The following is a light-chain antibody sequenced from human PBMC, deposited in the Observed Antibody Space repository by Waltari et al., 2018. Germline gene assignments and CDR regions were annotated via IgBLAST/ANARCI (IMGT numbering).Light chain of an antibody. CDR3: QQYDGSVVT. CDR2: GAS. Sequence: EIVLTQSPDTLSVSLGERVTASRRTSHTLTGSWLTWYHNKPGQAPRLLIYGASNRAPGIPDRFSGSGSGTDFTLTISRLEPEDSAVYYCQQYDGSVVTFGGGTKVEIK. V-gene: IGKV3-20*01. J-gene: IGKJ4*01. CDR1: HTLTGSW.